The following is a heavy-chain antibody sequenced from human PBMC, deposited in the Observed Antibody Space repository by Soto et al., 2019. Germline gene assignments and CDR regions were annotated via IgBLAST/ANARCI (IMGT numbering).Heavy chain of an antibody. J-gene: IGHJ6*02. Sequence: QVQLQESGPGLVKPSQTLSLTCTVSGGSISSGGYYWSWIRQHPGKGLEWIGYIYYSGSTYYNPSLKSRVTRSVDTSKNQFSLKRSSVTAADTAVYYCARAYGSGYMDVWGQGTTVTVSS. CDR2: IYYSGST. CDR3: ARAYGSGYMDV. CDR1: GGSISSGGYY. V-gene: IGHV4-31*03. D-gene: IGHD3-10*01.